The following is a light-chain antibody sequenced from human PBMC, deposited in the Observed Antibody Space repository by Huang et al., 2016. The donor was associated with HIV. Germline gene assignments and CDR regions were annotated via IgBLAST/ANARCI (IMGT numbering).Light chain of an antibody. CDR2: GVA. V-gene: IGKV3-15*01. CDR3: QQYNKWPPFT. CDR1: QSVSSN. J-gene: IGKJ3*01. Sequence: EIVLTQSPATLSVSPGERATLSCRASQSVSSNLAWYQQKPGQAPRLLIYGVATSATGIPARFSGSGSGTEFTLTISSLQSEDFAVYYCQQYNKWPPFTFGPGTKVDIK.